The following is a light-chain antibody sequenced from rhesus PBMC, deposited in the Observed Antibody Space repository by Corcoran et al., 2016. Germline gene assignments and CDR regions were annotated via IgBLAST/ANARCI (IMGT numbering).Light chain of an antibody. V-gene: IGKV1-22*01. J-gene: IGKJ2*01. CDR1: QVINSW. CDR2: KAS. Sequence: DIQMTQSPSSLSASVGDTVTITCRASQVINSWLAWYQQKPGKAPKLLIYKASRLQSGVPSRFSGSGSVTDFTLTISSLQSEDFATYYCQQYTSRPYSFGLGTKVEIK. CDR3: QQYTSRPYS.